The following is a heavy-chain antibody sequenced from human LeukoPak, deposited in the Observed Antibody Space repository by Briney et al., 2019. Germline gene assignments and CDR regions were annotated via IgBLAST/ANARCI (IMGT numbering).Heavy chain of an antibody. V-gene: IGHV4-39*07. J-gene: IGHJ6*02. CDR2: IYYSGST. CDR3: VRDSLGSDYGSGRNGMDV. D-gene: IGHD3-10*01. CDR1: GGSISSSSYY. Sequence: SETLSLTCTVSGGSISSSSYYWGWIRQPPGKGLEWIGSIYYSGSTYYNPSLKSRVTISVDTSKNQFSLKLSSVTAADTAVYYCVRDSLGSDYGSGRNGMDVWGQGTTVTVSS.